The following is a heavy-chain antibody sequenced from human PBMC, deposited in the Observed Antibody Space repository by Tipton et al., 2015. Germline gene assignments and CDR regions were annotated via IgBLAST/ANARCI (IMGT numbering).Heavy chain of an antibody. J-gene: IGHJ3*02. V-gene: IGHV4-28*03. D-gene: IGHD1-14*01. CDR2: IYYSGST. CDR1: GYSISSGYY. CDR3: ARDVHHLVAVDI. Sequence: TLSLTCDVSGYSISSGYYWGWIRQPPGEELEWIGYIYYSGSTNYNPSLRSRVTMSMDTSKNEFSLKLTSVTAADAAIYYCARDVHHLVAVDIWGQATMVTVSS.